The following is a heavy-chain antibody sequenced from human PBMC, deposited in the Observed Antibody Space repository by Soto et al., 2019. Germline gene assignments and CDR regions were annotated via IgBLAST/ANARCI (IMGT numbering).Heavy chain of an antibody. D-gene: IGHD3-22*01. CDR2: IDPSGNGT. J-gene: IGHJ4*02. Sequence: QVQLVQSGAEVKKPGASVMDSCKTSGHTLINYYMHWVRQAPGQVLDWMGKIDPSGNGTSYAERFQGRINLNSEASTKTVYVELSSRRSGHTSIYYWAIKYYEISGYLYWGQGTLVTVSS. CDR1: GHTLINYY. CDR3: AIKYYEISGYLY. V-gene: IGHV1-46*01.